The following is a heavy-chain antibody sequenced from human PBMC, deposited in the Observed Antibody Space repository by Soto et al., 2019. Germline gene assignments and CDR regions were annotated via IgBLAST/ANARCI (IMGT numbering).Heavy chain of an antibody. Sequence: EVQLVESGGGLVQPGMSLRLSCVVPGFDFEDYGMHWVRQAPGKGLECVSGISWNSGRIGYAGSVEGRFTISRDNAKDSLCLQMNSLRIEDTALYYCVKDKEKRHLEELGFDYWGQGALVTVSS. CDR3: VKDKEKRHLEELGFDY. J-gene: IGHJ4*02. CDR1: GFDFEDYG. V-gene: IGHV3-9*01. CDR2: ISWNSGRI. D-gene: IGHD3-16*01.